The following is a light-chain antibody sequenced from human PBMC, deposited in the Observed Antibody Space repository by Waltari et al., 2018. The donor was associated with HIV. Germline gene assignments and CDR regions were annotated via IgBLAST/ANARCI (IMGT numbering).Light chain of an antibody. Sequence: EIVLTQSPGTLSLSPGERATLPCRASQTIGSSYLAWYQQKPGQAPSLLIFGASTRATGIPDRFSGSGAGTDFTLTISRLEPEDFAVYYCQHFGSSRTFGQGTKVEIK. CDR3: QHFGSSRT. CDR1: QTIGSSY. J-gene: IGKJ1*01. CDR2: GAS. V-gene: IGKV3-20*01.